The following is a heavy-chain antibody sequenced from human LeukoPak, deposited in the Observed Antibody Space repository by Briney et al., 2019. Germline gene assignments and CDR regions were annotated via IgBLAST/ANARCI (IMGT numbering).Heavy chain of an antibody. CDR1: GFTVSSNY. CDR3: ASTFSRDYYYYGMDV. CDR2: IYSGGST. D-gene: IGHD2-2*01. J-gene: IGHJ6*02. Sequence: GGSLRLSCAASGFTVSSNYMSWVRQAPGKGLEWVSVIYSGGSTYYADSVKGRLTISRDNSKNTLYLQMNSLRAEDTAVYYCASTFSRDYYYYGMDVWGQGTTVTVSS. V-gene: IGHV3-53*01.